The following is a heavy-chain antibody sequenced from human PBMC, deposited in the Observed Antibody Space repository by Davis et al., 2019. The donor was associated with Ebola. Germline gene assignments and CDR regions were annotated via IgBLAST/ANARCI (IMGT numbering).Heavy chain of an antibody. J-gene: IGHJ4*02. V-gene: IGHV3-64*01. CDR3: AKVSGSFGY. D-gene: IGHD3-22*01. Sequence: GGSLRLSCEASGFTFSTYAMHWVRQAPGKGLEYVSGISSHGGSTYYANSVKGRFTISRDRSKNTLYLQMGSLRAEDTAVYYCAKVSGSFGYWGQGTLVTVSS. CDR1: GFTFSTYA. CDR2: ISSHGGST.